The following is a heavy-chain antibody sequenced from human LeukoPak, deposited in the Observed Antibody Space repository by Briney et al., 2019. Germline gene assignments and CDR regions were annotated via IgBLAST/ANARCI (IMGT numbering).Heavy chain of an antibody. CDR2: IFHTGST. V-gene: IGHV4-38-2*02. Sequence: SSETLSLTCSVSGYSFSSGFYWGWIRQPPGKGLEWIGSIFHTGSTYYNPSLKSRVTMSVDTSKNQFSLKLSSVTAADTAVYYCARDRPGGGIVGATSWGQGTLVTVSS. CDR1: GYSFSSGFY. J-gene: IGHJ4*02. D-gene: IGHD1-26*01. CDR3: ARDRPGGGIVGATS.